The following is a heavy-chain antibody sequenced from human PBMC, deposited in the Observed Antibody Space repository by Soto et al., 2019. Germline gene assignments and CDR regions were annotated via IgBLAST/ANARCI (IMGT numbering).Heavy chain of an antibody. CDR1: GGIFTRYD. V-gene: IGHV1-69*01. Sequence: QVQLVQSGAEVKTTGSSVKVSCKASGGIFTRYDIRWVRQAPGQGLEWMGAIIPIFGTANYEQKFQGRVTISADATTSTAHMDLSSLRSEDTAMYYSAINEFRDGSTFDYWGQVPLVTVSS. D-gene: IGHD3-10*01. J-gene: IGHJ4*02. CDR2: IIPIFGTA. CDR3: AINEFRDGSTFDY.